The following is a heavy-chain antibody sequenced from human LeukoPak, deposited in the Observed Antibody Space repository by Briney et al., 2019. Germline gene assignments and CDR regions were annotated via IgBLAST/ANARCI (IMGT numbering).Heavy chain of an antibody. CDR2: ICSSEDT. Sequence: SETLSLTCSVSDGSISSFCWSWIRQPAGKGLEWIGRICSSEDTNYNPSLKSRVTMSVDTSQNQFSLRLTSVTAADTAVYYCARALVVVVAAGFDPWGQGTLVTVSS. CDR3: ARALVVVVAAGFDP. J-gene: IGHJ5*02. V-gene: IGHV4-4*07. D-gene: IGHD2-15*01. CDR1: DGSISSFC.